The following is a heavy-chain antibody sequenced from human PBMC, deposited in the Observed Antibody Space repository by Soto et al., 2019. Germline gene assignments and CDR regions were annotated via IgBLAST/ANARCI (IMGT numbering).Heavy chain of an antibody. Sequence: SETLSLTGAVYGGSFSGYYWSWIRQPPGKGLEWIGEINHSGSTNYNPSLKSRVTISVDTSKNQFSLKLSSVTAADTAVYYCASLRLTGYSYGHGVDYWGQGTLVTVSS. CDR1: GGSFSGYY. CDR3: ASLRLTGYSYGHGVDY. CDR2: INHSGST. V-gene: IGHV4-34*01. J-gene: IGHJ4*02. D-gene: IGHD5-18*01.